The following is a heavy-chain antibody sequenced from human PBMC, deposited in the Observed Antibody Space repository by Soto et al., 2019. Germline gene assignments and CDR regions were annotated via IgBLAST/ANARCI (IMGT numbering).Heavy chain of an antibody. V-gene: IGHV1-2*02. D-gene: IGHD3-10*01. Sequence: SVKGYCKASGYTFTVYYMHCVRQAPGQGLEWMGWINPNSGGTNYAQKFQGRVTMTRDTSISTAYMELSRLRSDDTAVYYCARDLYYGSGSYPPSGMDVWGQGTTVTVSS. CDR1: GYTFTVYY. J-gene: IGHJ6*02. CDR3: ARDLYYGSGSYPPSGMDV. CDR2: INPNSGGT.